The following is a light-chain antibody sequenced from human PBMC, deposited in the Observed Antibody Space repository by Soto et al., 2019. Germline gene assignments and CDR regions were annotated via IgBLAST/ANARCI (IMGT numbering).Light chain of an antibody. J-gene: IGKJ2*01. CDR1: QSVLYSSNNKNY. Sequence: DIVMTQSPDSLAVSLGERATINCKSSQSVLYSSNNKNYLAWYQQKPGQPPKLLIYWASTRESGVPDRFSGSGSGTDFTLTISSLQAEDVAVYYCQQYYGVPPHTFGRGTKLEIK. V-gene: IGKV4-1*01. CDR2: WAS. CDR3: QQYYGVPPHT.